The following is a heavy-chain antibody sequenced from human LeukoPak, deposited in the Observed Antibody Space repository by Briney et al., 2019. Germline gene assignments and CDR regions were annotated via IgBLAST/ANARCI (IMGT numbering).Heavy chain of an antibody. CDR1: GFTLSNYW. CDR3: AKATLLWFGAYYFDY. D-gene: IGHD3-10*01. CDR2: INNEGNLKTDGRDT. V-gene: IGHV3-23*01. Sequence: GGSLRLSCAASGFTLSNYWMIHWVRPVPGKGLQWISRINNEGNLKTDGRDTGYEDSVKRRFTISTDNSKNTLYLQMNSLRAEDTAVYYCAKATLLWFGAYYFDYWGQGTLVTVAS. J-gene: IGHJ4*02.